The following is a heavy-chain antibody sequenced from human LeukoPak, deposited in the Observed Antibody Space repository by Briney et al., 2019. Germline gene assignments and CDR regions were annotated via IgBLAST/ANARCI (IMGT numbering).Heavy chain of an antibody. V-gene: IGHV1-69*13. CDR3: ARGGDILTGYFDDY. Sequence: ASVKVPCKASGGTFSSYAISWVRQAPGQGLEWMGGIIPIFGTANYAQKFQGRVTITADESTSTAYMELSSLRSDDTAVYYCARGGDILTGYFDDYWGQGTLVTVSS. J-gene: IGHJ4*02. CDR2: IIPIFGTA. CDR1: GGTFSSYA. D-gene: IGHD3-9*01.